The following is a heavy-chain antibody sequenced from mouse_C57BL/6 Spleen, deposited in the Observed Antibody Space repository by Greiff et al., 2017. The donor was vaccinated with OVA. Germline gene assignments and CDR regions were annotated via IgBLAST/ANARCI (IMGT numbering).Heavy chain of an antibody. V-gene: IGHV1-49*01. J-gene: IGHJ4*01. CDR3: ARETVVADYAMDY. CDR2: FTMYSDAT. D-gene: IGHD1-1*01. CDR1: YFAFMASA. Sequence: LKQSGAELVRPGSSVKLSCKDSYFAFMASAMHWVKQRPGHGLEWIGSFTMYSDATESSEHFKGKATLTANKSSSTAYMELSSLTSEDSAVYYCARETVVADYAMDYWGQGTSVTVSS.